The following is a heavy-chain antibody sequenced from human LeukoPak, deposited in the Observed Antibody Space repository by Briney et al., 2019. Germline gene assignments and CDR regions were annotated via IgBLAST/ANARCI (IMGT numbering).Heavy chain of an antibody. J-gene: IGHJ3*02. CDR1: GFTFSSYA. D-gene: IGHD6-13*01. V-gene: IGHV3-23*01. CDR2: ISGSDGST. Sequence: PGGSLRLSCAASGFTFSSYAMSWVRQAPGKGLECVSSISGSDGSTYYADSVKGRFTISRDNSKNTLYLQMNSLRAEDTAVYYCAKAYSSSHDAFDIWGQGTLVTVSS. CDR3: AKAYSSSHDAFDI.